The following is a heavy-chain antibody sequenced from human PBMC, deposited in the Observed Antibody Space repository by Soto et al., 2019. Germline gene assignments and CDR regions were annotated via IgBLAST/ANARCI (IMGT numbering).Heavy chain of an antibody. CDR1: GFTFSGYS. V-gene: IGHV3-64*01. D-gene: IGHD6-19*01. J-gene: IGHJ4*02. CDR3: ARGRVEDSSGWATYFDY. CDR2: INTNGVNT. Sequence: EVQLVESGGGLVQPGGSLRLSCAASGFTFSGYSMFWVRQARGKGREYVSAINTNGVNTFYAKSVKGRFTISRDNSKNTMYLQMGSLRAEDMAVYYCARGRVEDSSGWATYFDYWGQGTLVTVSS.